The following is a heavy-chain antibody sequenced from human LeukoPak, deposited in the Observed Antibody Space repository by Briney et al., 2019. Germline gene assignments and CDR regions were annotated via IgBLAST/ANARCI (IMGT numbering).Heavy chain of an antibody. Sequence: GASVKVSCKASGYTFTSYGISWVRQAPGQGLEWMGWISAYNGNTNYAQKLQGRVTMTTDTSTSTAYMELRSLRSDDTAVYYCARDLTVVVTVGPQGGFDPWGQGTLVTDSS. V-gene: IGHV1-18*01. CDR1: GYTFTSYG. CDR3: ARDLTVVVTVGPQGGFDP. D-gene: IGHD3-22*01. J-gene: IGHJ5*02. CDR2: ISAYNGNT.